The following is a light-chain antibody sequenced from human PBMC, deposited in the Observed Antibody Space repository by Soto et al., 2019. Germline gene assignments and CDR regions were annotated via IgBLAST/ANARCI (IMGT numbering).Light chain of an antibody. Sequence: DIQMTQSPSTLSGSVGDRVTITCRASQTISSWLAWYQQKPGKAPKLLIYKASTLKSGVPSRFSGSGSGTEVTLTISSLQPDDFATSYCQHYNSYSEAFGQGTKVELK. CDR1: QTISSW. CDR2: KAS. J-gene: IGKJ1*01. CDR3: QHYNSYSEA. V-gene: IGKV1-5*03.